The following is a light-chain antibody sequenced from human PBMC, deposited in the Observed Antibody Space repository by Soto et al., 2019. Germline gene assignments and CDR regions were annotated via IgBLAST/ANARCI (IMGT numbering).Light chain of an antibody. CDR3: SSWDDNLDAVV. Sequence: QSVLTQPPSASGTPGQRVTISCSGSSSNIGSNTVNWYQQLPGMAPKLLIYTNDQRPSGVPDRFSGSRSGTSASLAISGLQFEDEADYHCSSWDDNLDAVVFGAGTKLTVL. CDR1: SSNIGSNT. V-gene: IGLV1-44*01. J-gene: IGLJ1*01. CDR2: TND.